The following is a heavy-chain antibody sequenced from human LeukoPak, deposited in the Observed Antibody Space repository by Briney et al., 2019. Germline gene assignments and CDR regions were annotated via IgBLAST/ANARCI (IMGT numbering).Heavy chain of an antibody. Sequence: PSQTLSLTCTVSGGSISSYYWSWIRQPPGKGLEWIGYIYYSGSTNYNPSLKSRVTISVDTSKNQFSLKLSSVTAADTAVYYCARDMRRTSSSWYLGAFDIWGQGTMVTVSS. CDR2: IYYSGST. D-gene: IGHD6-13*01. CDR3: ARDMRRTSSSWYLGAFDI. CDR1: GGSISSYY. V-gene: IGHV4-59*01. J-gene: IGHJ3*02.